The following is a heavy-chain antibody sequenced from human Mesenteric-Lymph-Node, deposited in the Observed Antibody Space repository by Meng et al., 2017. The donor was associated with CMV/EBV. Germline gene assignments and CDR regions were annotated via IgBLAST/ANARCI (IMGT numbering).Heavy chain of an antibody. CDR1: GFTCSSYW. D-gene: IGHD6-13*01. CDR3: AREEQLGVIAGVDDFDI. Sequence: GGSLRLSCAASGFTCSSYWMSWVRQAPGKGLEWVANIKQDGSEKYYVDSVKGRFTIARDNAKNSLYLQKNSLRAEDTAVYYCAREEQLGVIAGVDDFDIWGQGTMVTVSS. V-gene: IGHV3-7*01. CDR2: IKQDGSEK. J-gene: IGHJ3*02.